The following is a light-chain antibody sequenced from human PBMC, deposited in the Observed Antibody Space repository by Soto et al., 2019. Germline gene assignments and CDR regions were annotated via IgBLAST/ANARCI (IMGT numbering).Light chain of an antibody. V-gene: IGKV3-15*01. CDR3: QHYTNWPPWT. J-gene: IGKJ1*01. Sequence: EIVMTQSPATLSMSPGERATLSCRASQSVSANLAWYQQKPGQPPRLLIYGASARATGIPARFSGSGSGTEFTLTISSLQSEDFAVYYCQHYTNWPPWTFGQGTRVEIE. CDR2: GAS. CDR1: QSVSAN.